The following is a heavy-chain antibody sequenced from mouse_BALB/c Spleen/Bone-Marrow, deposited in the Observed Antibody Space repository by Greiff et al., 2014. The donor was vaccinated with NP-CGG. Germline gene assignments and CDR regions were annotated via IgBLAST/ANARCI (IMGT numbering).Heavy chain of an antibody. D-gene: IGHD2-2*01. CDR2: IYPGSGST. J-gene: IGHJ3*01. Sequence: VQLQQSGAELVRPGASVKLSCKTSGYIFTSYWIHWVKQRSGQGLEWIARIYPGSGSTYYNGKFEGKATLTADKSSSTAYMQLSSLKSEDSAVYFCASGVTTGWFVYWGQGTPVTVSA. V-gene: IGHV1-76*01. CDR3: ASGVTTGWFVY. CDR1: GYIFTSYW.